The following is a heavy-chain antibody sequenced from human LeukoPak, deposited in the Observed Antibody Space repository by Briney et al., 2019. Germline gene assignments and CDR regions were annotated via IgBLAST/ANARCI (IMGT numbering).Heavy chain of an antibody. D-gene: IGHD3-3*01. Sequence: PGGSRRLSCSASGFTFTTYNMNWVRQAPGKGLEWVSYISSSSSTIYYADSVKGRFTISRDNAKNSLYLQMNSLGAEDTAVYYCARDFLEDSYWGQGTLVTVSS. CDR3: ARDFLEDSY. J-gene: IGHJ4*02. V-gene: IGHV3-48*01. CDR1: GFTFTTYN. CDR2: ISSSSSTI.